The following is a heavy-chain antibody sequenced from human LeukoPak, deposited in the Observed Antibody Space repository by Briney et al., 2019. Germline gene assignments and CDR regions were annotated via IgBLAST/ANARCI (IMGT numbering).Heavy chain of an antibody. CDR3: ARHGYCSSTSCYRELSWFDP. Sequence: PSETLSLTCTVSGGSISSSSYYWGWVRQPPGKGLEWIGSIYYSGSTYYNPSLKSRVTISVDTSKNQFSLKLSSVTPADTAVYYCARHGYCSSTSCYRELSWFDPWGQGTLVTVSS. CDR1: GGSISSSSYY. CDR2: IYYSGST. J-gene: IGHJ5*02. D-gene: IGHD2-2*03. V-gene: IGHV4-39*01.